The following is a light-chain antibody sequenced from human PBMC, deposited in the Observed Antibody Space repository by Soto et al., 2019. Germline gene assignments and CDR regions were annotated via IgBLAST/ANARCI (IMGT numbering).Light chain of an antibody. V-gene: IGLV2-14*01. CDR2: DVS. CDR3: SSYTSSSTSRYV. J-gene: IGLJ1*01. CDR1: SSDVGGYNY. Sequence: QSVLTQPASVSGSPGQSFTISCTGTSSDVGGYNYVSWYQQHPGKAPKLMIYDVSNRPAGVSNRFSGSKSGNTASLTISGLQAEDEDDYYCSSYTSSSTSRYVFGTGTELTVL.